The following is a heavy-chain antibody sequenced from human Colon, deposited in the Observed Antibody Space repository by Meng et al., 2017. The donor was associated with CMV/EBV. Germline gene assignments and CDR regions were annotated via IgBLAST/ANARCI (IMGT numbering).Heavy chain of an antibody. CDR2: ISGNTHTI. D-gene: IGHD6-19*01. CDR1: GFIFSQYE. CDR3: AQWLAQGVYYYGMDV. Sequence: GGSLRLSCAVSGFIFSQYEMNWVRQAPGKGPEWISYISGNTHTIYYADSVRGRFTISRDNSKNTLYLQMNSLRAEDTAVYYCAQWLAQGVYYYGMDVWGQGTTVTVSS. J-gene: IGHJ6*02. V-gene: IGHV3-48*01.